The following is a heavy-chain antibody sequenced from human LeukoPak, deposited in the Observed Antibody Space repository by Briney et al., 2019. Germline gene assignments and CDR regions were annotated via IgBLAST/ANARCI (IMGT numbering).Heavy chain of an antibody. Sequence: PSETLSLTCTVSGGSISSSSYYWGWIRQPPGKGLEWIGSIYHSGSTYYNPSLKSRVTISVDMSKNRFSLKVSSVTAADTAVYYCARNPTVGASRWFDYWGQGTLVTVSS. CDR2: IYHSGST. CDR3: ARNPTVGASRWFDY. CDR1: GGSISSSSYY. J-gene: IGHJ4*02. D-gene: IGHD1-26*01. V-gene: IGHV4-39*01.